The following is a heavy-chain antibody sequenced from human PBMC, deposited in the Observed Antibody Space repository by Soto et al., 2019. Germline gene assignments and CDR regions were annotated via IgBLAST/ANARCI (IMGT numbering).Heavy chain of an antibody. CDR3: ARAGVVVVPAAIGWFDP. J-gene: IGHJ5*02. D-gene: IGHD2-2*01. CDR1: GYTFTSYA. CDR2: INAGNGNT. V-gene: IGHV1-3*01. Sequence: ASVKVSCKASGYTFTSYAMHWVRQAPGQRLEWMGWINAGNGNTKYSQKFQGRVTITRDTSANTAYMELSSLRSEDTAVYYCARAGVVVVPAAIGWFDPWGQGTLVTVSS.